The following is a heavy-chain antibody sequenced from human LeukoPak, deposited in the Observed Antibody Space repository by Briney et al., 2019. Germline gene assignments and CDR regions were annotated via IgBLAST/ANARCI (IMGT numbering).Heavy chain of an antibody. CDR2: ISGSGGST. J-gene: IGHJ5*02. Sequence: GGSLRLSCAASGFTFSSYAMSWVRQAPGKGLEWVSAISGSGGSTYYADSVKGRFTISRDNSKNTLYLQMNSLRAEDTAVYYCVKVGIAVNWFDPWGQGTLVTVSS. V-gene: IGHV3-23*01. CDR3: VKVGIAVNWFDP. CDR1: GFTFSSYA.